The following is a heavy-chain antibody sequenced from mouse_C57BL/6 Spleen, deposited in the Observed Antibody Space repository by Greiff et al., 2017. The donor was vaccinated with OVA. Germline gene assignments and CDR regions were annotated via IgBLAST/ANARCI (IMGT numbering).Heavy chain of an antibody. D-gene: IGHD1-1*01. CDR3: ARSGKYYGSSYFDY. V-gene: IGHV1-54*01. Sequence: VQLQQSGAELVRPGTSVKVSCKASGYAFTNYLIEWVKQRPGQGLEWIGVINPGSGGTNYNEKFKGKATLTADKSSSTAYMQLSSLTSEDSAVYFCARSGKYYGSSYFDYWGQGTTLTVSS. CDR2: INPGSGGT. CDR1: GYAFTNYL. J-gene: IGHJ2*01.